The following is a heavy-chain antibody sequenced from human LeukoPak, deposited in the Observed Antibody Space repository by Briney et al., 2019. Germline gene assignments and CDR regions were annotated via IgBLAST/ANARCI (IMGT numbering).Heavy chain of an antibody. CDR2: IKQDGSEK. CDR3: ARDTLGEGEDANYAVYYFDY. D-gene: IGHD4/OR15-4a*01. CDR1: GFTFSSYW. Sequence: RAGGSLRLSCAASGFTFSSYWMSWVRQAPGKGLEWVANIKQDGSEKYYVDSVKGRFTISRDNAKNSLDLQMNSLRAEDTAVYYCARDTLGEGEDANYAVYYFDYWGQGTPVTVSS. V-gene: IGHV3-7*01. J-gene: IGHJ4*02.